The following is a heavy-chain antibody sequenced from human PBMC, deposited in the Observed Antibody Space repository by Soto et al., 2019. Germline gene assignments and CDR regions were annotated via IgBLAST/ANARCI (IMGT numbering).Heavy chain of an antibody. Sequence: PGGSLRLSCAASGFNVNSDYMNWVRQTPGKVLEWVASIYSGETTYYADSVRGRFTISSDKSKNTLYFQLSSLRIEDTAVYYCTRDGRGLGRLSLFEYWGQGVLVTVSS. CDR1: GFNVNSDY. J-gene: IGHJ4*02. V-gene: IGHV3-53*01. CDR3: TRDGRGLGRLSLFEY. CDR2: IYSGETT. D-gene: IGHD2-21*02.